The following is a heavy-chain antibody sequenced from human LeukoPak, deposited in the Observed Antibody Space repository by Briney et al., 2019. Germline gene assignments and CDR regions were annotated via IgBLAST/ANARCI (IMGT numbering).Heavy chain of an antibody. CDR2: ISGSGGST. CDR1: GFTFSSYT. D-gene: IGHD1-26*01. J-gene: IGHJ4*02. Sequence: GGSLRLSCAASGFTFSSYTMSWVRQAPGKGLEWVSAISGSGGSTYYADSVKGRFTISRDNSKNTLYLQMNSLRAEDTAVYYCAKDPYSGSYFDYWGQGTLVTVSS. CDR3: AKDPYSGSYFDY. V-gene: IGHV3-23*01.